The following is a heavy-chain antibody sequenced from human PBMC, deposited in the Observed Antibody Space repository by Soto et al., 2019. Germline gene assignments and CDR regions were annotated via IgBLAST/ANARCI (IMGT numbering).Heavy chain of an antibody. CDR1: GFTVSSNY. Sequence: EVQLVESGGGLVQPGGSLRLSCAASGFTVSSNYMSWVRQAPGKGLEWVSVIYSGGSTYYADSVKGRFTISRDNSKNTLYLQMSSLRAEDTAVYYCARDGWFGEAYFDYWGQVTLVTVSS. D-gene: IGHD3-10*01. CDR2: IYSGGST. J-gene: IGHJ4*02. CDR3: ARDGWFGEAYFDY. V-gene: IGHV3-66*01.